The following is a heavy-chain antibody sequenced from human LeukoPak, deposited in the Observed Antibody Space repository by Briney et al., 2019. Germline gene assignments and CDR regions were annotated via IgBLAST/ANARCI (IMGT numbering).Heavy chain of an antibody. CDR2: IYSGGST. Sequence: GGSLRLSCAASGFTVSNNYMSWVRQAPGKGLEWVSVIYSGGSTYYADSVKGRFTISRHNYKNTLYLQMNSLRAEDTAVYYCARDRVVAYGMDVWGQGTTVTVSS. CDR3: ARDRVVAYGMDV. J-gene: IGHJ6*02. V-gene: IGHV3-53*04. D-gene: IGHD2-15*01. CDR1: GFTVSNNY.